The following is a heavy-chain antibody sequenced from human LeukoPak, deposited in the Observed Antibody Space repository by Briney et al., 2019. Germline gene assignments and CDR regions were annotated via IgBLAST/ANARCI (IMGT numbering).Heavy chain of an antibody. V-gene: IGHV1-69*04. CDR3: ARELWFGEFPYGMDV. CDR2: IIPILGIA. Sequence: SVKVSCKASGGTFSSYATCWVRQAPGQGLEWMGRIIPILGIANYAQKFQGRVTITADKSTSTAYMELSSLRSEDTAVYYCARELWFGEFPYGMDVWGQGTTVTVSS. CDR1: GGTFSSYA. J-gene: IGHJ6*02. D-gene: IGHD3-10*01.